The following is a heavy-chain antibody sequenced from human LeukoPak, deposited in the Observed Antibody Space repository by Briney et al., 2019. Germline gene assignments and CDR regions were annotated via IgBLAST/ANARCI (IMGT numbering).Heavy chain of an antibody. D-gene: IGHD5-18*01. CDR1: GYSISSGYY. V-gene: IGHV4-38-2*02. CDR3: ASPGYSYGYYDFDH. Sequence: SETLSLTCTVSGYSISSGYYWGWIRRPPGKGLEWIGSIYHSGSTYYNPSLESRVTISVDTSKNQFSLKLSSVTAADTAVYYCASPGYSYGYYDFDHWGQGTLVTVSS. J-gene: IGHJ4*02. CDR2: IYHSGST.